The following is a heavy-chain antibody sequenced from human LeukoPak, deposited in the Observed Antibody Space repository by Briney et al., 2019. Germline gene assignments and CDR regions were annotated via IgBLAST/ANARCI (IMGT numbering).Heavy chain of an antibody. CDR2: IRDNGGDT. Sequence: GSLRLSCAASGFTFSSFAMSWVRQAPGKGLEWVSSIRDNGGDTYYADSVKGRFAISRDNSKNTLYLQMNSLRAEDTAIYYCAKDDYGYWFDPWGQGTLVTVSS. CDR1: GFTFSSFA. V-gene: IGHV3-23*01. CDR3: AKDDYGYWFDP. D-gene: IGHD4/OR15-4a*01. J-gene: IGHJ5*02.